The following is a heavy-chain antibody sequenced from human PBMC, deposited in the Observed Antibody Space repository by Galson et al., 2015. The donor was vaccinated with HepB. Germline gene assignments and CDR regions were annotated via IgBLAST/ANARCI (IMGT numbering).Heavy chain of an antibody. D-gene: IGHD3-10*01. CDR3: AKSGVRGVIID. CDR1: GFTFSSYG. CDR2: ISYDGSNK. J-gene: IGHJ4*02. V-gene: IGHV3-30*18. Sequence: SLRLSCAASGFTFSSYGMHWVRQAPGKGLEWVAVISYDGSNKHYADSVKGRFTISRDNSKNTLYLQMNSLRAEDTAVYYCAKSGVRGVIIDWGQGTLVTVSS.